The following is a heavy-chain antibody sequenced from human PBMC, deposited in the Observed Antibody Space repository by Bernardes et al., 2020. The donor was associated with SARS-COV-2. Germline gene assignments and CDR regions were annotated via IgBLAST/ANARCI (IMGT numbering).Heavy chain of an antibody. CDR2: ISGSGGST. D-gene: IGHD3-3*01. CDR3: AKREYYDFWSGPIDY. V-gene: IGHV3-23*01. CDR1: GFTFSSYA. Sequence: GRSLRFSCAASGFTFSSYAMNWVRKAPGKGLEWVSAISGSGGSTYYADSVRGRFTISRDNSKNTLYLQMNSQRAEDTAVYYCAKREYYDFWSGPIDYWGQGTLVTVSS. J-gene: IGHJ4*02.